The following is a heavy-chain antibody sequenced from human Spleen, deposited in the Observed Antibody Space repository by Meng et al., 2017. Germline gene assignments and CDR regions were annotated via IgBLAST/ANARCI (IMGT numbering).Heavy chain of an antibody. CDR1: DFTFNNYD. CDR2: ISSSGSAV. Sequence: GGSLRLSCAASDFTFNNYDMTWVRQAPGKGLEWVSYISSSGSAVYYADSVKGRFTISRDNAKNSLYLQMNSLRAEDTAVYYCARDLSNEGAYYYYGMDVWGQGTTVTVSS. V-gene: IGHV3-48*03. D-gene: IGHD5/OR15-5a*01. J-gene: IGHJ6*02. CDR3: ARDLSNEGAYYYYGMDV.